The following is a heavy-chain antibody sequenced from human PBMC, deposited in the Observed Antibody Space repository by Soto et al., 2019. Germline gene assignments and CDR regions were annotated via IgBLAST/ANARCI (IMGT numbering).Heavy chain of an antibody. CDR3: ARDNDYSSGWYGIVY. V-gene: IGHV6-1*01. J-gene: IGHJ4*02. CDR2: TYYRSKWYT. Sequence: SQTLSLTCAISGDSVSRNSAGWNWIRQSPSRGLEWLGRTYYRSKWYTEYAVSVKTRITINPDTSKNQLSLQLNSVTPEDTAIYYCARDNDYSSGWYGIVYWGQGTQVTVSS. CDR1: GDSVSRNSAG. D-gene: IGHD6-19*01.